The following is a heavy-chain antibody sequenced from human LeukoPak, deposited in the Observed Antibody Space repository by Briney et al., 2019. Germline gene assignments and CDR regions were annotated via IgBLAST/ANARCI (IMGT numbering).Heavy chain of an antibody. CDR2: LSSSSRFI. J-gene: IGHJ2*01. CDR1: GISFSNYS. CDR3: ARAVYCSGGGCFWYFDL. Sequence: GGSLRLSCSASGISFSNYSMNWVRQAPGKGLEWVTLLSSSSRFIYYGDPVKGRFTISRDNAKKSLYLQMNSLRAEDTAVYYCARAVYCSGGGCFWYFDLWGRGTLVTVCS. V-gene: IGHV3-21*01. D-gene: IGHD2-15*01.